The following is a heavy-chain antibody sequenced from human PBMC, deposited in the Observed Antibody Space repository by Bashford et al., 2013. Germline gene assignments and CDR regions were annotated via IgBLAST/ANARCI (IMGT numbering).Heavy chain of an antibody. D-gene: IGHD3-16*01. J-gene: IGHJ6*02. Sequence: ASLRGRFTISRDDSKNTAYLQMNSLQTEDTAIYYCTRNVDDYVWGAYESYSGMDVWGQGTTVTVSS. V-gene: IGHV3-73*01. CDR3: TRNVDDYVWGAYESYSGMDV.